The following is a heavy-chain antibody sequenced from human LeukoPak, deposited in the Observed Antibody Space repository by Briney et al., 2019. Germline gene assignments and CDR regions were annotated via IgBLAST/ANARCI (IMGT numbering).Heavy chain of an antibody. CDR2: MYDSGTT. D-gene: IGHD2-2*01. J-gene: IGHJ6*02. CDR3: ARGDQLLDYYYYGMDV. CDR1: GASLSTYF. V-gene: IGHV4-59*12. Sequence: SETLSLTCTVSGASLSTYFWSWIRQSPGRGLEWIGYMYDSGTTYYSPSLKSRVTISRDTSKNQFSLRLSSVTAADTAVYYCARGDQLLDYYYYGMDVWGQGTTVTVSS.